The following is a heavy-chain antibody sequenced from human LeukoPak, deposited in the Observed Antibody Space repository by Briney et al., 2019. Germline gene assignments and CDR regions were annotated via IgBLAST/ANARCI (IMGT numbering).Heavy chain of an antibody. D-gene: IGHD2-2*01. CDR2: MNPNSGNT. CDR1: GYIFTSYD. V-gene: IGHV1-8*03. Sequence: ASLKVSCKASGYIFTSYDINWVRQATGQGLEWMGWMNPNSGNTGYAQKFQGRVTITRNTSISTAYMELSSLRSEDTAVYYCARGPYCSSTSCSYYYYMDVWGKGTTVTVSS. CDR3: ARGPYCSSTSCSYYYYMDV. J-gene: IGHJ6*03.